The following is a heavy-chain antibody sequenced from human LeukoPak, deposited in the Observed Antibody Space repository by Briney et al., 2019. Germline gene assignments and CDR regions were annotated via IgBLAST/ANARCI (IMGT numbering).Heavy chain of an antibody. J-gene: IGHJ6*02. V-gene: IGHV4-31*03. CDR3: ARDVKSSGYNYYGMDV. D-gene: IGHD6-19*01. Sequence: SETLSLTCTVSSFSISSSDYYWSWIRQHPTKGLEWIGYISYSGSTYYNPSLKSRVTISTDTSKNHFSLRLSSVTAADTAVYYCARDVKSSGYNYYGMDVWGQGTTVTVSS. CDR1: SFSISSSDYY. CDR2: ISYSGST.